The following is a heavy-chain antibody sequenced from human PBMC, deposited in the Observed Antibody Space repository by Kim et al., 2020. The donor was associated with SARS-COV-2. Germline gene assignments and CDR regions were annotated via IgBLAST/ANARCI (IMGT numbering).Heavy chain of an antibody. J-gene: IGHJ5*02. CDR2: IDPNSGGT. D-gene: IGHD6-13*01. V-gene: IGHV1-2*02. Sequence: ASVKVSCKASGYTFTGYYIHWVRQAPGQGLEWMGWIDPNSGGTNYAQKFQGRVTMTRDTSISAAYMELSRLRSDDTAVYYCASDPASVTWWEGWFDPWGQGTLVTVSS. CDR1: GYTFTGYY. CDR3: ASDPASVTWWEGWFDP.